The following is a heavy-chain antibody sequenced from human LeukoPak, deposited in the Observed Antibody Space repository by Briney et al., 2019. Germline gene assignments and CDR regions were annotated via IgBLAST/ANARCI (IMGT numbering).Heavy chain of an antibody. Sequence: PSETLSLTCAVYGGSFSGYYWSWIRQPPGKGLEWIGEINHSGSTNYNPSLKSRVTISVDTSKNQFSLKLSSVTAADTAVYYCARGTWTFDPWGQGTLVTVSS. CDR1: GGSFSGYY. J-gene: IGHJ5*02. CDR2: INHSGST. V-gene: IGHV4-34*01. CDR3: ARGTWTFDP. D-gene: IGHD1-1*01.